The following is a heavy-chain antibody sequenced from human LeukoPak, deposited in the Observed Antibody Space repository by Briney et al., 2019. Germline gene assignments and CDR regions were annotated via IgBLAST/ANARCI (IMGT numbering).Heavy chain of an antibody. J-gene: IGHJ4*02. CDR3: AKDLQPYDYVWGNPFDY. D-gene: IGHD3-16*01. CDR2: SSGSGGST. V-gene: IGHV3-23*01. Sequence: GGSLRLSCAASGFTFSSYAMSWVRQAPGKGLEWVSASSGSGGSTYYADSVKGRFTISRDNSKNTLYLQMNSLRAEDTAVYYCAKDLQPYDYVWGNPFDYWGQGTLVTVSS. CDR1: GFTFSSYA.